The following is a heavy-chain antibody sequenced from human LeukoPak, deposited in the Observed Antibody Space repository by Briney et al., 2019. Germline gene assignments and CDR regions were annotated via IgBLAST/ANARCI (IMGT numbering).Heavy chain of an antibody. Sequence: SETLSLTCTVSGGSISSGSYYWSWIRQPAGKGLEWIGRIYTSGSTNYNPSLKSRVTISLDTSKNQFSLKLSSVTAADTAVYYCARDYYDSSGYYPFSYWGQGTLVTVSS. CDR2: IYTSGST. V-gene: IGHV4-61*02. CDR1: GGSISSGSYY. D-gene: IGHD3-22*01. CDR3: ARDYYDSSGYYPFSY. J-gene: IGHJ4*02.